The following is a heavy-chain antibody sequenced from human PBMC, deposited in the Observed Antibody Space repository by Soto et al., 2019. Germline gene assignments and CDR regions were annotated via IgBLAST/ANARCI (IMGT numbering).Heavy chain of an antibody. CDR3: AGEGCSGGSCYSDY. J-gene: IGHJ4*02. D-gene: IGHD2-15*01. Sequence: ASVKVSCKASGYTFTGYYMHWVRQAPGQGLEWMGWINPNSGGTNYAQKFQGWVTMTRDTSISTAYMELSRLRSDDTAVYYCAGEGCSGGSCYSDYWGQGTLVTVSS. V-gene: IGHV1-2*04. CDR2: INPNSGGT. CDR1: GYTFTGYY.